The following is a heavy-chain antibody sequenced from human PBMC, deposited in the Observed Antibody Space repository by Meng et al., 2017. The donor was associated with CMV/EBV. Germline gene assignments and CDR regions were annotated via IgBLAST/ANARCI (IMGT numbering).Heavy chain of an antibody. D-gene: IGHD6-6*01. CDR1: GFTFSSYD. CDR2: IGTAGDT. Sequence: GESLKISCAASGFTFSSYDMHWVRQATGKGLEWVSAIGTAGDTYYPGSVKGRFTISRENAKNSLYLQMNSLRAGDTAVYYCARVLGSSSLYYYYGMDVWGQGTTVTVSS. J-gene: IGHJ6*02. V-gene: IGHV3-13*01. CDR3: ARVLGSSSLYYYYGMDV.